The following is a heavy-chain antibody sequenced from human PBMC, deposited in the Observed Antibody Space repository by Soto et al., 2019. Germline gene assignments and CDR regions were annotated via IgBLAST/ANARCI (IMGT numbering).Heavy chain of an antibody. J-gene: IGHJ5*02. D-gene: IGHD1-26*01. CDR1: GYTFTTYY. CDR2: FNPYTGGT. Sequence: QGQLVQSGAEVKKPGASVKVSCKASGYTFTTYYIHWMRQAPGQGLEWMGMFNPYTGGTRYAHKFQGSVTMTGDTSTSTGYMELSRLRSDDTAVYYCARLWGEIGPAFDPWGQGTLVTVSS. V-gene: IGHV1-46*01. CDR3: ARLWGEIGPAFDP.